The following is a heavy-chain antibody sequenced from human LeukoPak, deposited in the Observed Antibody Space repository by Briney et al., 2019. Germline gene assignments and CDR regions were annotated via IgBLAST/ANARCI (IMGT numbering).Heavy chain of an antibody. CDR2: VHPSGGST. Sequence: ASVTVSCKASAYTFTSYYIHWVRQAPGQGLEWMGIVHPSGGSTNAQKFQGKITMTRDTSTSTVYMELSSLRSEDTAVYYCARGLPTVTSRYYYYYYMDVWGKGTTVTISS. D-gene: IGHD4-11*01. V-gene: IGHV1-46*01. CDR3: ARGLPTVTSRYYYYYYMDV. CDR1: AYTFTSYY. J-gene: IGHJ6*03.